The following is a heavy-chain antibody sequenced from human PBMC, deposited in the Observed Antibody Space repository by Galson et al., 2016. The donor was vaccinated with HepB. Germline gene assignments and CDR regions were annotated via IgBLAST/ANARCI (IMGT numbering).Heavy chain of an antibody. Sequence: SLRLSCAASGFTFSTYSMNWVRQAPGKGLEWVSSISSSSSYIYYAGSVKGGFTISRDNAKNSLYLQMNSLRAEDTAVYYCARTYDRGYSGYGPPFDYWGQGTLVTVSS. J-gene: IGHJ4*02. CDR3: ARTYDRGYSGYGPPFDY. CDR2: ISSSSSYI. D-gene: IGHD5-12*01. V-gene: IGHV3-21*01. CDR1: GFTFSTYS.